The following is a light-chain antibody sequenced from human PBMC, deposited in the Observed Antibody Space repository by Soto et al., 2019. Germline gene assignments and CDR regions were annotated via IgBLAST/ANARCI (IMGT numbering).Light chain of an antibody. V-gene: IGLV2-8*01. CDR2: DVT. J-gene: IGLJ3*02. Sequence: QSVLTQPPSASGSPGQSVTISCTGASSDVGRYNFVSWYQQHPDKAPKLLIYDVTQRPSGVPDRFSGAKSGNTASLTVSGLLAEDEADYFCASYAGSNFPLVFGGGTKVT. CDR1: SSDVGRYNF. CDR3: ASYAGSNFPLV.